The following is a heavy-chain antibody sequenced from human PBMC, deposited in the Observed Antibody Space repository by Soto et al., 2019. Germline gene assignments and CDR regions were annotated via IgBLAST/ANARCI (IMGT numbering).Heavy chain of an antibody. Sequence: EVQLLESGGGLVQPGGSLRLSCAASGLTFSGYGMSWVRQAPGTGLEWVSAISGSGPTTYYADSVKGQFTISRDDSKNILFLQMNSRRAEDTAVYYCVTRSRGLQSSPPRLDSWGQGTLVTVSS. V-gene: IGHV3-23*01. CDR2: ISGSGPTT. CDR3: VTRSRGLQSSPPRLDS. CDR1: GLTFSGYG. J-gene: IGHJ4*02. D-gene: IGHD4-4*01.